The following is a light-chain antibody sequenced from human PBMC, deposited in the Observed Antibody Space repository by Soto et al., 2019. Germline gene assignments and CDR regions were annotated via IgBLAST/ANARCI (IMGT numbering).Light chain of an antibody. CDR1: QSISSY. Sequence: DIQMTQSPSSLSASVGERVTITCRASQSISSYLNWYQQKPGKAPKLLIYAASSLQSGVPSRFSGSGSGTAFTLTISSLQPEDFATYYCQQSYSTPLFGGGPKVEIK. V-gene: IGKV1-39*01. CDR3: QQSYSTPL. CDR2: AAS. J-gene: IGKJ4*01.